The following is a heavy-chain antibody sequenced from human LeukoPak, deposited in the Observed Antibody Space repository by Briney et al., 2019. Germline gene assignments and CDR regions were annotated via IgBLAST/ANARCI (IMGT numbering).Heavy chain of an antibody. V-gene: IGHV1-69*13. J-gene: IGHJ4*02. D-gene: IGHD4-17*01. CDR2: IIPIFGTA. CDR3: ARDMGGDYTQFHFDY. Sequence: SVKVSCKASGGTFSSYAISWVRQAPGQGLEWMGGIIPIFGTANYAQKFQGRVTITADESTSTAYMELSSLRSEDTAVYYCARDMGGDYTQFHFDYWGQGTLVTGSS. CDR1: GGTFSSYA.